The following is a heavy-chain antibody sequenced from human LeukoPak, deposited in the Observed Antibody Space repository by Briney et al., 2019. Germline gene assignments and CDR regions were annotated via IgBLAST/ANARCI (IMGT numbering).Heavy chain of an antibody. CDR1: GYTFTSYD. CDR2: MNPNSGNT. J-gene: IGHJ3*02. D-gene: IGHD2-2*01. CDR3: ARGDIVVVPAASAFDI. V-gene: IGHV1-8*01. Sequence: GASVKVSCKASGYTFTSYDINWVRQATGQGLEWMGWMNPNSGNTGYAQKFPGRVTMTRNTSISTAYMELSSLRSEDTAVYYCARGDIVVVPAASAFDIWGQGTMVTVSS.